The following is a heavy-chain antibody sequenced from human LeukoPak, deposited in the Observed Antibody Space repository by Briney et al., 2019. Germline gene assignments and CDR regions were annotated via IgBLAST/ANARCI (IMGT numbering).Heavy chain of an antibody. CDR2: IYYSGST. J-gene: IGHJ6*02. V-gene: IGHV4-59*01. Sequence: SETLSLTCTVSGGSISSYYWSWIRQPPAKGLEWIGYIYYSGSTNYNPSLKSRVTISVDTSKNQFSLKLSSVTAADTAAYYCAREFGGGMDVWGQGTTVTVSS. D-gene: IGHD3-10*01. CDR3: AREFGGGMDV. CDR1: GGSISSYY.